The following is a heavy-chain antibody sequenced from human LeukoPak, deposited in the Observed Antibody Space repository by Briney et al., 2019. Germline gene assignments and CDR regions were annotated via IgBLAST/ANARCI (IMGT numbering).Heavy chain of an antibody. V-gene: IGHV3-30*18. D-gene: IGHD2-2*02. CDR1: GFTFSSYG. CDR2: ISYDGSKK. J-gene: IGHJ6*04. CDR3: AEDSLSTSCYTCVDV. Sequence: GGSLRLSCAASGFTFSSYGMHWVRQAPGKGLEWVAVISYDGSKKYYADSVKGRFTISRDDSKNTLYLQMNSLRAEDTAVYYSAEDSLSTSCYTCVDVGGKGTTVTVSS.